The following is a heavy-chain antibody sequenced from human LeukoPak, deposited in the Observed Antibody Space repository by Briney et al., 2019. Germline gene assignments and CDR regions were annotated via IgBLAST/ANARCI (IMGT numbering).Heavy chain of an antibody. CDR1: GDSISKSAFY. V-gene: IGHV4-39*07. CDR3: ARSENNWIDYYDY. J-gene: IGHJ4*02. CDR2: RYETGST. Sequence: SETLSLTCSIFGDSISKSAFYWGWIRQPPGKGLEWIGSRYETGSTFQNPSLKSRVTISVDTSKNQFSLKLSSVTAADTAMYYCARSENNWIDYYDYWGQGTQVTVSS. D-gene: IGHD1-20*01.